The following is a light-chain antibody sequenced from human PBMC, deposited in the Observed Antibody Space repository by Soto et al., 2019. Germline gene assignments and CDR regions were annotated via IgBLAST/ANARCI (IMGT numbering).Light chain of an antibody. Sequence: DIPMTQSPSTLSASVGDRVTITCRASQSIVRWLAWYQQKPGKAPKLLIYDSSSLETGVPSRFSGSGSGTEFTLTISSLQPDDFATYYCQQYNSFLLTFGGGTKVEIK. V-gene: IGKV1-5*01. CDR3: QQYNSFLLT. J-gene: IGKJ4*01. CDR1: QSIVRW. CDR2: DSS.